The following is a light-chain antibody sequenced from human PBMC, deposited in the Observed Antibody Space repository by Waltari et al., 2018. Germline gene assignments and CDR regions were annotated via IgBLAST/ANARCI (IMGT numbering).Light chain of an antibody. CDR3: STYAGNNKLL. Sequence: QSALTQPPSASGSPGQSVTISCTAPSGDFGGYNYFSWYQQHPGKAPKVMIFEVTKRPSGVPDRFSGSRSGNTASLTVSGLQAEDEADYYCSTYAGNNKLLFGGGTKLTVL. CDR1: SGDFGGYNY. J-gene: IGLJ3*02. V-gene: IGLV2-8*01. CDR2: EVT.